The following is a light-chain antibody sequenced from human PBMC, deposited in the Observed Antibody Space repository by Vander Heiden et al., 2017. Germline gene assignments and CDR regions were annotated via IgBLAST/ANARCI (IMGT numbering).Light chain of an antibody. CDR2: AAS. CDR3: QQSYSTHN. J-gene: IGKJ3*01. CDR1: QSISSD. V-gene: IGKV1-39*01. Sequence: DIQMTQPPSSLSASVGDRVTITCPASQSISSDLNWYQQKPGKAPKLLIYAASSLQSGVPSRFSGSGSGTDFTLTISRLQPEEFATYYWQQSYSTHNFGHGTKVDIK.